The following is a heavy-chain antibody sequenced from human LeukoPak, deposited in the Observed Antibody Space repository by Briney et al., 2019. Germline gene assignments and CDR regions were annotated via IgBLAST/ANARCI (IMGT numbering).Heavy chain of an antibody. J-gene: IGHJ3*02. CDR2: ISSSSSYI. Sequence: PGGSLRLSCAASGFTFSSYSMNWVRQAPGKGLEWVSSISSSSSYIYYADSVKGRFTISRDNAKNSLYLQMNSLRAEDTAVYYCATDHLRVGATGASDTWGQGTMVTVSS. CDR3: ATDHLRVGATGASDT. CDR1: GFTFSSYS. V-gene: IGHV3-21*04. D-gene: IGHD1-26*01.